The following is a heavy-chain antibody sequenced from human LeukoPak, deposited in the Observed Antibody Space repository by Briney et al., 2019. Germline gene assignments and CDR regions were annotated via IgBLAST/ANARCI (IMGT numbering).Heavy chain of an antibody. V-gene: IGHV3-7*01. J-gene: IGHJ3*02. D-gene: IGHD2-2*01. CDR2: IKQDGSEK. CDR1: GFTFSSYW. Sequence: PGGSLRLSCAASGFTFSSYWMSWVRQAPGKGLEWVANIKQDGSEKYYVDSVKGRFTISRDNAKNSLYLQMNSLRAEDTAVYYCARGNWVYCSSTSCPEKDAFDIWGQGTMVTVSS. CDR3: ARGNWVYCSSTSCPEKDAFDI.